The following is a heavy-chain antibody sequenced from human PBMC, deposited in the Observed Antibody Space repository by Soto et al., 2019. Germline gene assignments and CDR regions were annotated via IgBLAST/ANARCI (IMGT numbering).Heavy chain of an antibody. CDR1: GGSISSGYYY. Sequence: KASETLSLTCSVSGGSISSGYYYWSWIRQPPGKGLEWIGNIYYSGSTNYNPSLKSRVTISVDTSKNQFSLKLSSVTAADTAVYYCARAPPYDSSGYRPEGFAFDIWGQGTMVTVSS. CDR2: IYYSGST. V-gene: IGHV4-61*01. CDR3: ARAPPYDSSGYRPEGFAFDI. D-gene: IGHD3-22*01. J-gene: IGHJ3*02.